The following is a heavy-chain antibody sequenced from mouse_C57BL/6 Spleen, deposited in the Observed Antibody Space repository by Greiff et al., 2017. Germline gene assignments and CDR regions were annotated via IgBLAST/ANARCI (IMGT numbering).Heavy chain of an antibody. V-gene: IGHV5-17*01. CDR1: GFTFSDYG. J-gene: IGHJ1*03. D-gene: IGHD2-1*01. CDR3: ARERDLLRYFDV. CDR2: ISSGSSTI. Sequence: EVQVVESGGGLVKPGGSLKLSCAASGFTFSDYGMHWVRQAPEKGLEWVAYISSGSSTIYYADTVKGRFTISRDNAKNTLFLQMTSLRSEDTAMYYCARERDLLRYFDVWGTGTTVTVSS.